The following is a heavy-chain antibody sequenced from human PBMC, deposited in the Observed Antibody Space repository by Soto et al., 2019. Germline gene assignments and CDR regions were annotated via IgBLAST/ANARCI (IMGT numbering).Heavy chain of an antibody. J-gene: IGHJ4*02. D-gene: IGHD6-13*01. Sequence: VESLKICCKCAGCIFTSYWIGCFLQMPGKGLEWMGIIYPGDSDTRYSPSFQGQVTISADKSISTAYLQWSSLKASDTAMYYCARLLGQLAYYFDYWGQGTLVTVSS. V-gene: IGHV5-51*01. CDR3: ARLLGQLAYYFDY. CDR2: IYPGDSDT. CDR1: GCIFTSYW.